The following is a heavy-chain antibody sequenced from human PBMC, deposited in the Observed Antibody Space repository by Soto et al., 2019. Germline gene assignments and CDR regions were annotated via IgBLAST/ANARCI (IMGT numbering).Heavy chain of an antibody. CDR2: ISYDGSNK. J-gene: IGHJ6*02. CDR3: AVVGDSSGYYYPYYGMDV. D-gene: IGHD3-22*01. V-gene: IGHV3-30-3*01. Sequence: QVQLVEAGGGVVQPGRSLRLSCAASGFTFSSYAMHWVRQAPGKGLEWVAVISYDGSNKYYADSVKGRFTISRDNSENTLYLQMNSLRAEDTAVYYCAVVGDSSGYYYPYYGMDVWGHGTTVTVSS. CDR1: GFTFSSYA.